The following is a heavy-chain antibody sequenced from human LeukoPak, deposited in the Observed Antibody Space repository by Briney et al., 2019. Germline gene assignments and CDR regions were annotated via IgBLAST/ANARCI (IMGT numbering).Heavy chain of an antibody. CDR1: GGSFSGYY. D-gene: IGHD5-18*01. Sequence: PSETLSLTCAVYGGSFSGYYWSWIRQPPGKGLEWIGEINHSGSTNYNPSFKSRVTISVDTSKNQFSLKLSSVTAADTAVYYCARGGRGYSYGQRRFDPWGQGTLVTVSS. J-gene: IGHJ5*02. V-gene: IGHV4-34*01. CDR3: ARGGRGYSYGQRRFDP. CDR2: INHSGST.